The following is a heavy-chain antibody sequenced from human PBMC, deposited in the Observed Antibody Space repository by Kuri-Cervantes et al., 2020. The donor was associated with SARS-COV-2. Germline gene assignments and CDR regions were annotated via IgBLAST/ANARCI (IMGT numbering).Heavy chain of an antibody. J-gene: IGHJ4*02. Sequence: ASVKVSCKASGYTFTGYYMHWVRQAPGQGLEWMGRINPNSGGTNYAQKFQGRVTMTRDTSISTAYMELSRLRSDDTVVYYCARDGDAIRYFDWLGAQYYFDYWGQGTLVTVSS. CDR2: INPNSGGT. CDR3: ARDGDAIRYFDWLGAQYYFDY. V-gene: IGHV1-2*05. CDR1: GYTFTGYY. D-gene: IGHD3-9*01.